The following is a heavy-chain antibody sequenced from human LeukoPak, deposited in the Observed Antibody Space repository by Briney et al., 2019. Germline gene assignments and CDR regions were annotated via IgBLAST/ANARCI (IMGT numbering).Heavy chain of an antibody. D-gene: IGHD3-16*01. CDR3: AKADYASYGMDV. Sequence: GGSLRLSCAASGFTFSSYGMHWVRQAPGKGLEWVAVISYDGSNKYYADSVKGRFTISRDNSKNTLYLQMNSLRAEDTAVYYCAKADYASYGMDVWGQGTMVTVSS. CDR2: ISYDGSNK. J-gene: IGHJ6*02. V-gene: IGHV3-30*18. CDR1: GFTFSSYG.